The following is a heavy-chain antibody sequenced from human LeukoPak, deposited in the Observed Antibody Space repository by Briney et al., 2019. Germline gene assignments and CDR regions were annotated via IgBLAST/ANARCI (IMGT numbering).Heavy chain of an antibody. J-gene: IGHJ4*02. CDR2: IKEDGSDT. D-gene: IGHD2-21*02. CDR1: GFTFSNYW. V-gene: IGHV3-7*04. Sequence: GGSLRLSCAASGFTFSNYWMSWVRKAPGKGLEWVANIKEDGSDTYFVDSVRGRFTISRDKAKNLLFLHMNSLRGEDTAVYYCARDQWRLFDYWGQGTLVTVSS. CDR3: ARDQWRLFDY.